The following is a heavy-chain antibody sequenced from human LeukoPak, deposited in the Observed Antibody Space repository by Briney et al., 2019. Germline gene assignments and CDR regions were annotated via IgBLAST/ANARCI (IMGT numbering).Heavy chain of an antibody. V-gene: IGHV3-23*01. CDR3: AKSQHEATYGIGLDV. J-gene: IGHJ6*02. Sequence: GGSLRLSCAASGFTFGSYAMSWVRQAPGKGLEWVSTIRNSGADTYYIDSVRGRFTISRDNSRNTLYLQMNNLRPEDTALYYCAKSQHEATYGIGLDVWGQGTTVTVSS. CDR1: GFTFGSYA. D-gene: IGHD1-26*01. CDR2: IRNSGADT.